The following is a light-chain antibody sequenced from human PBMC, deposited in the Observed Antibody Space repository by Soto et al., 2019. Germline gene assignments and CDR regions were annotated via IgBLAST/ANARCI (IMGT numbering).Light chain of an antibody. CDR1: QGISNF. Sequence: DIQMTQSPSSLSASVGDRVTITCRASQGISNFLAWYQQRPGKVPKLLITAASTLQSGVPSRFSGSGSGTDFTLTISSLQPEDVATYCCQMYNSAPFTFGPGTKVDIK. CDR2: AAS. V-gene: IGKV1-27*01. J-gene: IGKJ3*01. CDR3: QMYNSAPFT.